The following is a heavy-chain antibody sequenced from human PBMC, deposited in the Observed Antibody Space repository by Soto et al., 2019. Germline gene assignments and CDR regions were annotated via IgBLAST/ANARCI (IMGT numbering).Heavy chain of an antibody. J-gene: IGHJ4*02. CDR1: GASISSSSYY. V-gene: IGHV4-39*01. CDR3: AKLRGGQQLVSYFDY. D-gene: IGHD6-13*01. CDR2: INYSGST. Sequence: ETLSLTCIVSGASISSSSYYWGWIRQPPGKGLEWIVSINYSGSTYSNPSLKSRIAISVDTPMNQFSLKLSSVTAADTAVYYCAKLRGGQQLVSYFDYWGQGNLVTVSS.